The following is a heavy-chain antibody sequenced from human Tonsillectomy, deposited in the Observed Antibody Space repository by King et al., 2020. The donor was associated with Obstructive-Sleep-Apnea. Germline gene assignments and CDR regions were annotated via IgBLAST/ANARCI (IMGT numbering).Heavy chain of an antibody. Sequence: VQLQQWGAGLLKPSETLSLTCAVYGGSFSGYYWSWIRQPPGKGLEWIGEINHSGSTNYNPSLKSRVTISVDTSKNQFSLKLSSVTAADTAVYYCARGARSGIVVVRGGRGYYFDYWGQGTLVTVSS. D-gene: IGHD2-2*01. CDR2: INHSGST. CDR3: ARGARSGIVVVRGGRGYYFDY. J-gene: IGHJ4*02. CDR1: GGSFSGYY. V-gene: IGHV4-34*01.